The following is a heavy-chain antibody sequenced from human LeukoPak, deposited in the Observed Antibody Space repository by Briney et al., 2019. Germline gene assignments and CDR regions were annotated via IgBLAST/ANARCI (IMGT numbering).Heavy chain of an antibody. Sequence: PSETLSLICTVSGGSISYGGYYWSWIRQHPGKGLEWIGCIYYSGSTYYNPALRSRLTLSVDTSKNHFSLKLSSVTAADTAVYYCARRDNGYQFDYWGQGALVTVSS. CDR1: GGSISYGGYY. J-gene: IGHJ4*02. CDR3: ARRDNGYQFDY. V-gene: IGHV4-31*03. D-gene: IGHD2-8*01. CDR2: IYYSGST.